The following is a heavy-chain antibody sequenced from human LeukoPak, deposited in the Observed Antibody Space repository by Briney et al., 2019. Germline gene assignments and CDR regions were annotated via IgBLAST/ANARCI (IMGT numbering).Heavy chain of an antibody. CDR1: GGSFSGYY. J-gene: IGHJ4*02. Sequence: SETLSLTCAVYGGSFSGYYWSWIRQPPGKGLEWIGEINHSGSTNYNPSLKSRVTISVDTSKNQFSLKLSSVTAADTAVYYCARGYNWNGEPHYFDYWGQGTLVTVSS. CDR3: ARGYNWNGEPHYFDY. CDR2: INHSGST. D-gene: IGHD1-20*01. V-gene: IGHV4-34*01.